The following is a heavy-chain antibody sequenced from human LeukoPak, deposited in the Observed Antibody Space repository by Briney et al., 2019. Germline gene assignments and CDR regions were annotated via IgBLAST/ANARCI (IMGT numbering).Heavy chain of an antibody. D-gene: IGHD6-6*01. Sequence: GASVKVSCKASGYTFTSYFIHWVRQAPGQGLEWMGIINPSGGRSIYAQKFQGRVTFTRDMSTSRVYMELSSLRSEDTAVYYCAREGYSSSIWFDPWGQGTLVTVSS. CDR1: GYTFTSYF. CDR2: INPSGGRS. V-gene: IGHV1-46*01. J-gene: IGHJ5*02. CDR3: AREGYSSSIWFDP.